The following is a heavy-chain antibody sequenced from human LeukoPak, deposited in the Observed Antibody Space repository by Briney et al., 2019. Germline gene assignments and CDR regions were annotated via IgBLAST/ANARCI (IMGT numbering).Heavy chain of an antibody. D-gene: IGHD3-22*01. J-gene: IGHJ3*02. Sequence: SETLSLTCAVSGGSISSGGYYWNWIRQHPGKGLEWIGYIYYSGSTYYNPSLKSRVTISVDTSKNQFSLKLSSVTAADTAVYYCARRSSYYYDSSGIPGAFDIWGQGTMVTVSS. CDR1: GGSISSGGYY. V-gene: IGHV4-31*11. CDR2: IYYSGST. CDR3: ARRSSYYYDSSGIPGAFDI.